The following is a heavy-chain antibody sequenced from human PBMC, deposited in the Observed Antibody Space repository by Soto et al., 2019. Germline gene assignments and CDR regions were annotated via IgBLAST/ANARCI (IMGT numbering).Heavy chain of an antibody. CDR3: ARRGDYYTNYYDNWFDP. V-gene: IGHV5-10-1*01. Sequence: GESLKISCKGSGYNFASYWITWVRQMPGKGLEWMGRIDPTDSYTNYSPSFQGHVTISADKSNSTAYLQWSSLKASDTAIYYCARRGDYYTNYYDNWFDPWGQGTLVTVSS. D-gene: IGHD4-4*01. J-gene: IGHJ5*02. CDR1: GYNFASYW. CDR2: IDPTDSYT.